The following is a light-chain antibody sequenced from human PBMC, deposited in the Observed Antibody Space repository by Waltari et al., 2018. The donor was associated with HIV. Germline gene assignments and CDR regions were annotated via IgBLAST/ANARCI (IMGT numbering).Light chain of an antibody. J-gene: IGLJ2*01. CDR2: ADA. Sequence: QSGFDPPPPTAGAPGAGGTHPCFGSNPKLRRSNLDWYQQFSRAAPKLLIYADAQRPSGVPDRFSGSKSGTSASLVISGLQSEDEADYYCSTWDERLNGVVFGGGTRLTVV. CDR3: STWDERLNGVV. CDR1: NPKLRRSN. V-gene: IGLV1-44*01.